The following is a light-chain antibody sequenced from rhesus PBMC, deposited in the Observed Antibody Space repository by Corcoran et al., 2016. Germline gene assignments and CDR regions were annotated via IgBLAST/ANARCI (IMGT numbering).Light chain of an antibody. CDR3: QSYDTSLNAYI. CDR1: SSNIGRYY. CDR2: END. J-gene: IGLJ1*01. Sequence: QSVLTQPPSVSGAPGQRVTISCTGGSSNIGRYYGQWYQHLPGTAPKLLIYENDTRPSGVSDRFSGSQSRTSASLTTTGLQSDDAPDFYCQSYDTSLNAYIFAAVTRLNVL. V-gene: IGLV1-85*01.